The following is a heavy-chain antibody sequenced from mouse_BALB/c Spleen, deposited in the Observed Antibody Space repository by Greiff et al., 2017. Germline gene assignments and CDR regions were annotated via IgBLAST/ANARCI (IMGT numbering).Heavy chain of an antibody. CDR3: ARGSDGYYDAMDY. V-gene: IGHV3-6*02. CDR1: GYSITSGYY. D-gene: IGHD2-3*01. CDR2: ISYDGSN. J-gene: IGHJ4*01. Sequence: ESGPGLVKPSQSLSLTCSVTGYSITSGYYWNWIRQFPGNKLEWMGYISYDGSNNYNPSLKNRISITRDTSKNQFFLKLNSVTTEDTATYYCARGSDGYYDAMDYWGQGTSVTVSS.